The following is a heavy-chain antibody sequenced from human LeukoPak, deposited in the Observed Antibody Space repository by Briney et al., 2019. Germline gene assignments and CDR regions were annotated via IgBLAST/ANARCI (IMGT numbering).Heavy chain of an antibody. CDR3: ARSLVPAANNWFDP. Sequence: SVKVSFKASGGIFSSYAISWVRQAPGQGLEWMGGIIPIFGTANYAQKFQGRVTITADKSTSTAYMELSSLRSEDTAVYYCARSLVPAANNWFDPWGQGTLVTVSS. V-gene: IGHV1-69*06. CDR1: GGIFSSYA. J-gene: IGHJ5*02. D-gene: IGHD2-2*01. CDR2: IIPIFGTA.